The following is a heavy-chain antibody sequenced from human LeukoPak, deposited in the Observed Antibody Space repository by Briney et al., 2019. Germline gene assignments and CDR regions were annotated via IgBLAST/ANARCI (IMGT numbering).Heavy chain of an antibody. D-gene: IGHD6-19*01. Sequence: GGSLRLSCVAPGFTFRSYGMHWVRQAPGKGLEWVAVISFDGSNKYYVDSVKGRFTISRDNSKNTFYLQMNSLRAEDTAVYYCAKEDSAWRHFDHWGQGTLVTVSS. V-gene: IGHV3-30*18. CDR3: AKEDSAWRHFDH. CDR1: GFTFRSYG. J-gene: IGHJ4*02. CDR2: ISFDGSNK.